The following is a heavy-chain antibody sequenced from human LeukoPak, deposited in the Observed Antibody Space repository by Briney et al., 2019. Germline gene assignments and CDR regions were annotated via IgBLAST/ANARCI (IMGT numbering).Heavy chain of an antibody. CDR1: GYTFTSYG. V-gene: IGHV1-18*01. Sequence: GASVKVSCKASGYTFTSYGISWVRQAPGQGLEWMGWISAYNGNTNYAQKLQGRVTMTTDTSTSTAYMELSSLRSEDTAVYYCARGRRRGVVNWFDPXXXGXLVTVSS. CDR3: ARGRRRGVVNWFDP. J-gene: IGHJ5*02. D-gene: IGHD3-10*01. CDR2: ISAYNGNT.